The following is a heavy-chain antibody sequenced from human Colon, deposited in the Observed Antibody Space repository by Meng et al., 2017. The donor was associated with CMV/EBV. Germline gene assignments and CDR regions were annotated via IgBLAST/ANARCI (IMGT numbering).Heavy chain of an antibody. CDR3: ARDQEIQLWDGVYYYYGMDV. J-gene: IGHJ6*02. D-gene: IGHD5-18*01. CDR2: IKQDGSEK. Sequence: GGSLRLSCAASGFTFSSYWMSWVRQAPGKGLEWVANIKQDGSEKYYVDSAKGRFTISRDNAKNSLYLQMNSLRAEDTAVYYCARDQEIQLWDGVYYYYGMDVWGQGTTVTVSS. CDR1: GFTFSSYW. V-gene: IGHV3-7*01.